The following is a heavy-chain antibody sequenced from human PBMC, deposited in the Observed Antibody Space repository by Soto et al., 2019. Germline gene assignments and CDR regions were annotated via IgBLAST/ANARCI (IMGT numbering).Heavy chain of an antibody. CDR1: GGTFSSYT. Sequence: QVQLVQSGAEVKKPGSSVKVSCKASGGTFSSYTISWVRQAPGQGLEWMGRIIPILGIANYAQKCKGRVTITADKSTSTAYMELSSLRCEDTAVYYCARDDGLAYCGGDCYSWGQGTLVTVSS. V-gene: IGHV1-69*02. CDR2: IIPILGIA. D-gene: IGHD2-21*02. J-gene: IGHJ4*02. CDR3: ARDDGLAYCGGDCYS.